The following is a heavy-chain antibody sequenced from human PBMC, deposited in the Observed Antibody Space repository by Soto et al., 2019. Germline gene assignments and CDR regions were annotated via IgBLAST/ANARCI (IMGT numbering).Heavy chain of an antibody. Sequence: GGSLRLSCAASGFTFSSYWMHWVRQAPGKGLVWVSRINSDGSSTSYADSVKGRFTISRDNAKNTLYLQMNSLRAEDTAVYYCARVNSGSYYGGDAFDIWGQGTMVTVS. V-gene: IGHV3-74*01. J-gene: IGHJ3*02. CDR1: GFTFSSYW. D-gene: IGHD1-26*01. CDR2: INSDGSST. CDR3: ARVNSGSYYGGDAFDI.